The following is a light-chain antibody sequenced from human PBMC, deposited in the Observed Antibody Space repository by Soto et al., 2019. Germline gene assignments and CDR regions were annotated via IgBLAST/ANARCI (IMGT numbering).Light chain of an antibody. CDR1: QSVSSSY. Sequence: EIVLTQSPGTLSLSPGERATHSCRASQSVSSSYLAWYQQKPGQAPRLLIYGASSRATGIPDRFSGSGSGTDFTLTISRLEPEDFAVYYRQQYGSSLWTFGQGTKVDIK. CDR3: QQYGSSLWT. V-gene: IGKV3-20*01. CDR2: GAS. J-gene: IGKJ1*01.